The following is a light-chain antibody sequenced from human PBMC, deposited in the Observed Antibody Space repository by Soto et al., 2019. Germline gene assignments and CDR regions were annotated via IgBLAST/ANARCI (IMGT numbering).Light chain of an antibody. CDR2: EVS. CDR1: SSDVGAYNY. V-gene: IGLV2-8*01. Sequence: QSALTQPPSASGSPGQSVTISCTGTSSDVGAYNYVSWYQQYPGKAPKLMIYEVSKRPSGVPDRFSGSKSGKTASLTVSGLQPEDEADYYCTSYAGSDIWMFGGGTKLTVL. J-gene: IGLJ3*02. CDR3: TSYAGSDIWM.